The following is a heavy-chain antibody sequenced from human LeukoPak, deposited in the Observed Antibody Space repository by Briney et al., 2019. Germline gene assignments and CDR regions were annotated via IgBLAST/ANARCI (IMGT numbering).Heavy chain of an antibody. Sequence: SETLSLTCTVSGGSISSGSYYWSWIRQPAGKGLEGIGRIYTSGSTNYNPSLKSRVTISVDTSKNQFSLKLSSVTAADTAVYYCAGTYCGGDCYSTNFDYWGQGTLVTVSS. CDR3: AGTYCGGDCYSTNFDY. CDR1: GGSISSGSYY. CDR2: IYTSGST. V-gene: IGHV4-61*02. J-gene: IGHJ4*02. D-gene: IGHD2-21*02.